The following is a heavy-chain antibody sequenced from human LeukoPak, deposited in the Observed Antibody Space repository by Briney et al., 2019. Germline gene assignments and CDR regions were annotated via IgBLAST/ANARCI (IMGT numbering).Heavy chain of an antibody. CDR1: GFTFSSHW. Sequence: GGFLRLSCAASGFTFSSHWMHWVRQAPGKGLVWVSRIHDDGTTTNYADSVKGRFTISRDNAKNTLYLQMNSPRAEDTAVYYCAIVYAVPDKRNALDMWGQGTMVTVSS. J-gene: IGHJ3*02. CDR2: IHDDGTTT. CDR3: AIVYAVPDKRNALDM. V-gene: IGHV3-74*01. D-gene: IGHD2-8*01.